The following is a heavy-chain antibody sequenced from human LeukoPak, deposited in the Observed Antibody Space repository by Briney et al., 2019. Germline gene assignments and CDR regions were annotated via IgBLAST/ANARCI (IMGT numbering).Heavy chain of an antibody. J-gene: IGHJ4*02. V-gene: IGHV3-48*03. CDR2: ISSSGSTI. Sequence: GGSLRLSCAASGFTFSSYEMNWVRQAPGKGLEWVSYISSSGSTIYYADSVKGRFTISRDNSKNTLYLQMNSLRAEDTAVYYCARRRDLLDYWGQGTLVTVSS. CDR1: GFTFSSYE. CDR3: ARRRDLLDY. D-gene: IGHD2-21*02.